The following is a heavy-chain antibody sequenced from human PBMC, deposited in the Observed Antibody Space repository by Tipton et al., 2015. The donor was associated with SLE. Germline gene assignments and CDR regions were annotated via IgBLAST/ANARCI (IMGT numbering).Heavy chain of an antibody. CDR3: VKSVVVVSPRDYYYYMDV. D-gene: IGHD2-15*01. V-gene: IGHV4-30-4*08. CDR2: IYYGVGT. J-gene: IGHJ6*03. CDR1: GDSISNGDDY. Sequence: LRLSCTVSGDSISNGDDYWSWIRQPPGKGLEWIGNIYYGVGTYYNPSLKSRVTLSVDMSKNQFSLRLSSVTAADTGVYYCVKSVVVVSPRDYYYYMDVWGKGTTVTVSS.